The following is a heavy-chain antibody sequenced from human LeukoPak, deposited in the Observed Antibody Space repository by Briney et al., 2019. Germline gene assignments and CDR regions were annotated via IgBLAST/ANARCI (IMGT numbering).Heavy chain of an antibody. CDR2: IYYSGST. CDR1: GDSISSGGYY. CDR3: ARRLKDTDY. J-gene: IGHJ4*02. Sequence: SETLSLTCTVSGDSISSGGYYWRCIRQPPGKGLEWIGSIYYSGSTYYNPSLKSRVTISVDTSKNQFSLKLSSVTAADTAVYYCARRLKDTDYWGQGTLVTVSS. D-gene: IGHD2-15*01. V-gene: IGHV4-39*01.